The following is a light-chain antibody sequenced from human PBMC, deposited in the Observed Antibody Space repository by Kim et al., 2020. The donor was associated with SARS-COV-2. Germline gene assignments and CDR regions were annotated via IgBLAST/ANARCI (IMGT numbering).Light chain of an antibody. J-gene: IGLJ3*02. CDR1: SSNIGSNS. CDR2: SNT. Sequence: QSVLTQAPSASGTPGQRLTISCSGSSSNIGSNSVNWYQQFPGAAPKLLIYSNTHRPSGVPDRFSGSKSGTSASLAISGLQSEDETDYYCAACDDSLNGPVFGGGTQLTVL. V-gene: IGLV1-44*01. CDR3: AACDDSLNGPV.